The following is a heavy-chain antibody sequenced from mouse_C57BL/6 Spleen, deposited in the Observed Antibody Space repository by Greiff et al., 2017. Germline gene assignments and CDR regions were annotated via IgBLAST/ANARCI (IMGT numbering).Heavy chain of an antibody. CDR1: GYTFTSYW. CDR2: IHPNSGST. Sequence: VQLLQPGADLVKPGASVKLSCTASGYTFTSYWMHWVKQRPGQGLEWIGMIHPNSGSTNYNEKFKSKVTLTVDKSTSTAYMQLSSLTSEDSAVYYCARLKTTVVDYWGQGTTLTVSS. CDR3: ARLKTTVVDY. D-gene: IGHD1-1*01. J-gene: IGHJ2*01. V-gene: IGHV1-64*01.